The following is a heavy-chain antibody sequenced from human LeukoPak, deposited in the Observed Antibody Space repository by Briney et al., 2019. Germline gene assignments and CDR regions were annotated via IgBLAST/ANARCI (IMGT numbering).Heavy chain of an antibody. CDR2: ISAYNGNT. V-gene: IGHV1-18*01. CDR1: GGTFSSYA. J-gene: IGHJ6*02. Sequence: ASVKVSCKASGGTFSSYAFSWVRQAPGQGLEWMGWISAYNGNTNYAQKLQGRVTMTTDTSTSTAYMELRSLRSDDTAVYYCARRARSGYYYYGMDVWGQGTTVTVSS. CDR3: ARRARSGYYYYGMDV.